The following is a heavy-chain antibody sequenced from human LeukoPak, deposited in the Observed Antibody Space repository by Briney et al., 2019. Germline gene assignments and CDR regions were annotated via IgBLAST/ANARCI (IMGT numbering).Heavy chain of an antibody. CDR2: IRYDGSNK. V-gene: IGHV3-30*02. CDR3: AKDKNDYGDYYYMDV. J-gene: IGHJ6*03. D-gene: IGHD4-17*01. Sequence: GGSLRLSCAASGFTFSGYAMHWVRQAPGKGLEWVAFIRYDGSNKYYADSVKGRFTISRDNSKNTLYLQMNSLRAEDTAVYYCAKDKNDYGDYYYMDVWGKGTTVTVSS. CDR1: GFTFSGYA.